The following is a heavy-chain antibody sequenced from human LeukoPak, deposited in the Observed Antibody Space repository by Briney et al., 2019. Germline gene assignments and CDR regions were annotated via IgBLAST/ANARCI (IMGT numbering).Heavy chain of an antibody. Sequence: PSETLSLTCAVYGGSFSGYYWSWIRQPPGKGLEWSGETNRSGSTNYNPSLKSRVTISVDTSKNQFSLKLSSVTAADTAVYYCARNSGYYYDSSGYYRHWGQGTLVTVSS. J-gene: IGHJ4*02. D-gene: IGHD3-22*01. CDR3: ARNSGYYYDSSGYYRH. CDR2: TNRSGST. CDR1: GGSFSGYY. V-gene: IGHV4-34*01.